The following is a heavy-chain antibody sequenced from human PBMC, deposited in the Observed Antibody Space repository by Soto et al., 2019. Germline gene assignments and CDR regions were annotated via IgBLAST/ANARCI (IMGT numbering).Heavy chain of an antibody. CDR3: ARYNAASGTYYFDY. J-gene: IGHJ4*02. Sequence: PETLSLTCAVSGASVSSTYWWSWVRQPPGKGPEWIGEINHRGSANYNPSLKSRVTMSLDISKSQFSLRLTSVTAADTAVYFCARYNAASGTYYFDYWGRGALVTVSS. D-gene: IGHD6-13*01. CDR1: GASVSSTYW. CDR2: INHRGSA. V-gene: IGHV4-4*01.